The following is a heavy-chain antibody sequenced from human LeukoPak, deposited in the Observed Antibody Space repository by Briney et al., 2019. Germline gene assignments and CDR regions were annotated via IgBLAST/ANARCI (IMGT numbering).Heavy chain of an antibody. J-gene: IGHJ3*01. CDR2: SRNKANGYTT. Sequence: GGSLRLSCAASGFTFSDHYMDWDRQAPGQGLEWVGRSRNKANGYTTEYAASVKGRFTISRDDSKNSLYLQMNSLETKDTAVYYCARAGLVVVIAKKSDAFDVWGQGTMVTVSS. CDR1: GFTFSDHY. V-gene: IGHV3-72*01. CDR3: ARAGLVVVIAKKSDAFDV. D-gene: IGHD2-21*01.